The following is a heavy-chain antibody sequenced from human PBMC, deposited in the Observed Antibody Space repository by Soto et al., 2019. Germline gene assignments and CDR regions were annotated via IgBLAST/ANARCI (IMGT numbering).Heavy chain of an antibody. CDR2: ISYDGSNQ. Sequence: PGGSLRLSCAASGFTFSNYGMHWVRQAPGKGLEWVAIISYDGSNQYYADSVKGRFTISRDNSKNTVYLQMNSLRAEDTAVYYCAKVPDIAMVLYYCDYWGQGTLVTVSS. J-gene: IGHJ4*02. D-gene: IGHD5-18*01. V-gene: IGHV3-30*18. CDR1: GFTFSNYG. CDR3: AKVPDIAMVLYYCDY.